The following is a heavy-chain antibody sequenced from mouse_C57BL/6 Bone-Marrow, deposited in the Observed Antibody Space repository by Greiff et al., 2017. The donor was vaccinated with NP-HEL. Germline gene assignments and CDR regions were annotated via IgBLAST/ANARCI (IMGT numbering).Heavy chain of an antibody. D-gene: IGHD3-2*02. J-gene: IGHJ3*01. V-gene: IGHV1-81*01. CDR3: AREGGGIDSSGQGRFAY. CDR1: GYTFTSYG. CDR2: IYPRSGNT. Sequence: QVQLQQSGAELARPGASVKLSCKASGYTFTSYGISWVKQRTGQGLEWIGEIYPRSGNTYYNEKFKGKATLTADKSSSTAYMELRSLTSEDSAVYFCAREGGGIDSSGQGRFAYWGQGTLVTVSA.